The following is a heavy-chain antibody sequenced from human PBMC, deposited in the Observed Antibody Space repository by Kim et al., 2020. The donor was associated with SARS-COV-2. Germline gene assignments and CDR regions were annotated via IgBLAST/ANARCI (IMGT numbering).Heavy chain of an antibody. D-gene: IGHD2-2*01. CDR2: IWYDGSNK. CDR3: ARGDQLGEYGMDV. Sequence: GGSLRLSCAASGFTFSSYGMHWVRQAPGKGLEWVAVIWYDGSNKYYADSVKGRFTISRDNSKNTLYLQMNSLRAEDTAVYYCARGDQLGEYGMDVWGQGTTVTVSS. CDR1: GFTFSSYG. J-gene: IGHJ6*02. V-gene: IGHV3-33*01.